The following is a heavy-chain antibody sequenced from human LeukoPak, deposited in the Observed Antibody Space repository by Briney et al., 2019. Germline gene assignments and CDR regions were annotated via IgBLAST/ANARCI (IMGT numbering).Heavy chain of an antibody. CDR2: ISSSSNTI. J-gene: IGHJ4*02. CDR3: ARRLTASGKHYFDY. D-gene: IGHD6-13*01. Sequence: GGSLRLSCAASGFTFSSYSMNWVRQAPGKGLEWVAYISSSSNTIDSADSVKGRFTISRDNAKNSLYLQMNSLRAEDTAVYYCARRLTASGKHYFDYWGQGTLVTVSS. V-gene: IGHV3-48*01. CDR1: GFTFSSYS.